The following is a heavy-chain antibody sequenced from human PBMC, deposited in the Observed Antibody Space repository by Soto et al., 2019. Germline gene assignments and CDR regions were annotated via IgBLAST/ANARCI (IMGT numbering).Heavy chain of an antibody. CDR2: INPDGGVT. Sequence: QVQLVQSGAEVKKPGASVKVSCKASGYTFTSYYMHWVRLAPGQGLEWMGIINPDGGVTSYAQQFQGRVIMTRDTSTSTVYMEMSSLRSEDTAVYYCAVGGNYLSMDVWGQGTTVTVSS. J-gene: IGHJ6*02. CDR3: AVGGNYLSMDV. CDR1: GYTFTSYY. V-gene: IGHV1-46*01. D-gene: IGHD4-4*01.